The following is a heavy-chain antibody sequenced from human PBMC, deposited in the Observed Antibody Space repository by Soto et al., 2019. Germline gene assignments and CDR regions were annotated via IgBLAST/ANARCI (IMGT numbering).Heavy chain of an antibody. Sequence: QVQLIQSGPEMMQPGASVRVSCKASGYTALSYAFHWVRQAPGQGPEWLGWINAGVDGTICSQRFQGRVRITRDTTANTVYLEVNSLTSEDTAVYYCAREVQGVTSFDYWGQGTLVTVSS. CDR3: AREVQGVTSFDY. V-gene: IGHV1-3*01. CDR1: GYTALSYA. CDR2: INAGVDGT. J-gene: IGHJ4*02. D-gene: IGHD3-10*01.